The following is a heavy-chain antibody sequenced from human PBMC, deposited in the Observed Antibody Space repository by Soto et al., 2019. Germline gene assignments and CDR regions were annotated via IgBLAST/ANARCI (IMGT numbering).Heavy chain of an antibody. V-gene: IGHV3-11*05. J-gene: IGHJ5*02. CDR1: GFTFSDYY. CDR2: ISSSSSYT. CDR3: ARDLATLAAFGGSWFDP. Sequence: QVQLVESGGGLVKPGGSLRLSCAASGFTFSDYYMTWFRQAPGKGLEWVSHISSSSSYTKYADSVKGRFTISRDNAKNFFYLQMNRRRAEDTAVYYWARDLATLAAFGGSWFDPWGQGTLVTVSS. D-gene: IGHD5-12*01.